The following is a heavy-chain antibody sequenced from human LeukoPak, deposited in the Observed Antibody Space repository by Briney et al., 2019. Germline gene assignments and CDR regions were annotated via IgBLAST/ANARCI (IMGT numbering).Heavy chain of an antibody. J-gene: IGHJ4*02. CDR2: INWNGGST. Sequence: GGSLRLSCAASGFTFDDYGMSWVRQAPGKGLEWVSGINWNGGSTGYADSVKGRFTISRDNAKNSLYLQMNSLRAEDKDLYYCARSQTWIQLWFFDYWGQGTLVTVSS. V-gene: IGHV3-20*04. CDR3: ARSQTWIQLWFFDY. CDR1: GFTFDDYG. D-gene: IGHD5-18*01.